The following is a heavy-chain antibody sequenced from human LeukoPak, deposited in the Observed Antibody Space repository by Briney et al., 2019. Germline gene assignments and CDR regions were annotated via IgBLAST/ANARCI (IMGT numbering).Heavy chain of an antibody. J-gene: IGHJ4*02. CDR3: ARDNGWSADF. D-gene: IGHD2-15*01. CDR2: IWYDGSNK. Sequence: GGSLRLSCAASGFTFSSYGMHWVRQAPGKGLEWVAVIWYDGSNKYYADSVKGRFTISRDNAKNSLFLQMNSLRAEDTAVYYCARDNGWSADFWGQGTLVTVSS. CDR1: GFTFSSYG. V-gene: IGHV3-33*01.